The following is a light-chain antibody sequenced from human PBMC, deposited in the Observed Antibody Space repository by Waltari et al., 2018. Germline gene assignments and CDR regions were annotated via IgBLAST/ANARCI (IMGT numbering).Light chain of an antibody. CDR3: QQYNTFKYT. Sequence: DIQVTQSPSTLSASVGDSVTITCRASQRISYWLAWYQQKPGKAPKLLIYKASTLESGVPSRFSGSGFGTEFTLTISSLEPDDFATYYCQQYNTFKYTFGQGTKLEI. CDR1: QRISYW. J-gene: IGKJ2*01. V-gene: IGKV1-5*03. CDR2: KAS.